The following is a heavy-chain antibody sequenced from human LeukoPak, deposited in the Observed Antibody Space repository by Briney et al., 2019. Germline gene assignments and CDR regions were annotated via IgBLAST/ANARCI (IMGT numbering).Heavy chain of an antibody. V-gene: IGHV3-15*01. J-gene: IGHJ4*02. CDR1: GFTFTNAW. D-gene: IGHD2-15*01. CDR2: IKAKIDGATT. Sequence: GGSLRLSCAASGFTFTNAWMNWVRQAPGKGLEWVGRIKAKIDGATTDYAAPVKGRFTISRDDSKNILHLQMNSLKTEDTAMYYCAKDYGCSGGRCYSIVDYWGQGTLVTVSS. CDR3: AKDYGCSGGRCYSIVDY.